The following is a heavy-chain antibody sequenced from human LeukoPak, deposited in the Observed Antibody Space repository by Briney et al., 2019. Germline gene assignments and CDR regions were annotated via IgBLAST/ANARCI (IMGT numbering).Heavy chain of an antibody. CDR1: GGSVSSGGYY. CDR3: ARVSIEMATIFDY. CDR2: IYYSGST. J-gene: IGHJ4*02. V-gene: IGHV4-31*03. Sequence: SQTLSLTCTVSGGSVSSGGYYWSWIRQHPGKGLEWIGYIYYSGSTYYNPSLKSRVTISVDTSKNQFSLKLRSVTAADTAVYHCARVSIEMATIFDYWGQGILVTVSS. D-gene: IGHD5-24*01.